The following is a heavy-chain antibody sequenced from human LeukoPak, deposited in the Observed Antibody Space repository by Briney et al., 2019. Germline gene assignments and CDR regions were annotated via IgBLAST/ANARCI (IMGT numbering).Heavy chain of an antibody. CDR2: IYSSGIT. D-gene: IGHD3-22*01. CDR3: ARHDISDSSGYYPLDY. V-gene: IGHV4-4*07. Sequence: SETLSLTCTVSGGSISSYYWIWIPPPAGKGREGIVRIYSSGITNYKPSLKSRLTMSVDTSKNQFSLKLTSVAAADTAVYYCARHDISDSSGYYPLDYWGQGDLVTVSS. J-gene: IGHJ4*02. CDR1: GGSISSYY.